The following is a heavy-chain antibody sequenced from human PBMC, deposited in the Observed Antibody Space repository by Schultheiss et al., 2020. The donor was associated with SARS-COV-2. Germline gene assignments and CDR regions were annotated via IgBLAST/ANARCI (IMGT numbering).Heavy chain of an antibody. CDR3: ARHNSYCSSTSCGWFDP. CDR1: GGSFSGYY. Sequence: SETLSLTCAVYGGSFSGYYWSWIRQPPGKGLEWIGYIYYSGSTYYNPSLKSRVTISVDTSKNQFSLKLSSVTAADTAVYYCARHNSYCSSTSCGWFDPWGQGTLVTVSS. V-gene: IGHV4-59*08. J-gene: IGHJ5*02. CDR2: IYYSGST. D-gene: IGHD2-2*01.